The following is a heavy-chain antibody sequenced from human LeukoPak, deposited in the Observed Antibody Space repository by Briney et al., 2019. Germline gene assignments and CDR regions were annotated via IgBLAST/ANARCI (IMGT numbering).Heavy chain of an antibody. J-gene: IGHJ4*02. Sequence: ASVKVSCKASGYTFTSYYMHWVRQAPGQGLEWMGIINPSGGSTSYAQKFQGRVTMTRDMSTSTAYMELRSLRSDDTAVYYCARDSLPFWELLRGDGAAIDYWGQGTLVTVSS. CDR3: ARDSLPFWELLRGDGAAIDY. D-gene: IGHD1-26*01. CDR1: GYTFTSYY. CDR2: INPSGGST. V-gene: IGHV1-46*01.